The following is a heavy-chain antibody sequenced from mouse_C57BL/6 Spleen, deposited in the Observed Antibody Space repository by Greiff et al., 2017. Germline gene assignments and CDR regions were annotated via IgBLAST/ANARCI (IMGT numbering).Heavy chain of an antibody. D-gene: IGHD2-4*01. CDR1: GYSITSDY. CDR2: ISYSGST. J-gene: IGHJ1*03. Sequence: VQLQQSGPGLAKPSQTLSLTCSVTGYSITSDYWNWIRKFPGNKLEYMGYISYSGSTYYNPSLKSRLSITRDTSKNQYYLQLNSVTTEDTATYYCARSPHYYDYGYWYFDVWGTGTTVTVSS. CDR3: ARSPHYYDYGYWYFDV. V-gene: IGHV3-8*01.